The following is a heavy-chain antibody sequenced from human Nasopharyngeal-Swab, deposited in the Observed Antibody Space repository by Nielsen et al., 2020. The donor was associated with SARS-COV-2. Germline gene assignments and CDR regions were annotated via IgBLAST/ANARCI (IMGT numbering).Heavy chain of an antibody. Sequence: SDTLSLTCTVSGGPINTYYWSWIRRPPGKGLEWIGYITYSGSTTYNPSLKSRVTISIDTSKNQFSLNLNSVTAADTAVYYCAKNGVGWSFDYWGQGTLVTVSS. D-gene: IGHD6-19*01. V-gene: IGHV4-59*08. CDR1: GGPINTYY. CDR3: AKNGVGWSFDY. CDR2: ITYSGST. J-gene: IGHJ4*02.